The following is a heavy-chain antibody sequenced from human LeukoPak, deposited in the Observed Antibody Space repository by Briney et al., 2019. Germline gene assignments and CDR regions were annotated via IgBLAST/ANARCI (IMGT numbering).Heavy chain of an antibody. D-gene: IGHD2-2*01. V-gene: IGHV3-53*04. J-gene: IGHJ6*02. CDR2: IYSGGRT. Sequence: AGGSLRLSCAPSGLTVSSNYMSWVRQAPGKGLEWGSVIYSGGRTYYADSVKGLFPISRQNSKNTLDLQMNSLIPEDTAVYYCARDGRYCIITSFYVYYGMDVWGQGTRVTVTS. CDR3: ARDGRYCIITSFYVYYGMDV. CDR1: GLTVSSNY.